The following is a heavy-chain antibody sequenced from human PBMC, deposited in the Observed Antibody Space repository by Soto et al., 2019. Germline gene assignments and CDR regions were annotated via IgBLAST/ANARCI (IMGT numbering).Heavy chain of an antibody. D-gene: IGHD3-10*01. CDR3: ARTRVRGVIIRELDY. Sequence: LRLSCTPSGLTFGDYPLNWFRQATGKGLEGIGYIYYSGSTNYSPSLKSRVTISVDTSKNQFSLKLSSVTAPDTAVYYCARTRVRGVIIRELDYWGQGTLVTVSS. V-gene: IGHV4-59*01. J-gene: IGHJ4*02. CDR1: GLTFGDYP. CDR2: IYYSGST.